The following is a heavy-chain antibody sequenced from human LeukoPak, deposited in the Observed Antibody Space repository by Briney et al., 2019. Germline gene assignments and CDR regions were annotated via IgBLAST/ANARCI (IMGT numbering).Heavy chain of an antibody. CDR3: ARHSQWPVPTEIDY. V-gene: IGHV4-39*01. CDR1: GGSISSSSYY. J-gene: IGHJ4*02. Sequence: SETLSLTCTVSGGSISSSSYYWGWIRQPPGKGLEWIGSIYYSGSTYYNPSLKSRVTISVDTSKNQFSLKLSSVTAADTAVYYCARHSQWPVPTEIDYWGQGTLVTVST. D-gene: IGHD6-19*01. CDR2: IYYSGST.